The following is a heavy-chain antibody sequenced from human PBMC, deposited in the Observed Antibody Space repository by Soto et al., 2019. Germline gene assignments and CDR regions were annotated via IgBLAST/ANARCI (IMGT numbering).Heavy chain of an antibody. D-gene: IGHD6-6*01. J-gene: IGHJ4*01. CDR1: GYTFTNYG. V-gene: IGHV1-18*01. CDR2: VSAYNGER. CDR3: SRGTSIPASGDY. Sequence: QVQLVQSGAEVKKPGASVKVSCKASGYTFTNYGINWVRQAPGQGLEWLGWVSAYNGERRYAQRVQATVIMTTDTSTTTAYMELRSLWSDDTAVYYCSRGTSIPASGDYWGQGTLVTVSS.